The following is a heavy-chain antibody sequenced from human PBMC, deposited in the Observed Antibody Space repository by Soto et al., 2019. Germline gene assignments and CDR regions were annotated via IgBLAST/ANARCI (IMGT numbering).Heavy chain of an antibody. Sequence: GASVKVSCKASGYTFTSYAMHWVRQAPGQRLEWMGWINAGNGNTKYSQKFQGRVTITRDTSASTAYMELSSLRSEDTAVYYCARDIQYYYDSSGYAWLYGMDVWGQGTTVTVSS. CDR3: ARDIQYYYDSSGYAWLYGMDV. J-gene: IGHJ6*02. D-gene: IGHD3-22*01. CDR1: GYTFTSYA. CDR2: INAGNGNT. V-gene: IGHV1-3*01.